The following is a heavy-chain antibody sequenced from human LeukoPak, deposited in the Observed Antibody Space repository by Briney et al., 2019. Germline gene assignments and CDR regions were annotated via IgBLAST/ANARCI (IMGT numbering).Heavy chain of an antibody. CDR2: ISGSGGST. D-gene: IGHD5-12*01. J-gene: IGHJ2*01. CDR1: GFTFSSYA. V-gene: IGHV3-23*01. CDR3: ANIVADWYFDL. Sequence: GGSLRLSCAASGFTFSSYAMSWVRQAPGKGLEWGSAISGSGGSTYYADSVKGRFTISRDNSKNTLYLQMNRLRAEDTAVYYCANIVADWYFDLWGRGTLVTVSS.